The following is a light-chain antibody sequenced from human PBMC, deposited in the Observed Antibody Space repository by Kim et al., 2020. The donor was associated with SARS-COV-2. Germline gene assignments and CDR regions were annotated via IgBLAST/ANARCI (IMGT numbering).Light chain of an antibody. J-gene: IGKJ4*01. CDR3: QQLNSVPLT. V-gene: IGKV1-9*01. Sequence: DIQLTQSPAFLSASVGDKVTITCRASQGTTNSFAWYQQKPGEAPKLLIFEASILQTGVPSRFTGSGSGTEFTLTISSLQPEDFATYFCQQLNSVPLTFGGGTKLEI. CDR2: EAS. CDR1: QGTTNS.